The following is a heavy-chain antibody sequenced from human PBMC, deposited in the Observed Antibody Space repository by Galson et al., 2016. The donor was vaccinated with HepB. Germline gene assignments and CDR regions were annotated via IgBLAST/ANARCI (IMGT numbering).Heavy chain of an antibody. CDR3: ARDRGLLHYYYGMDV. Sequence: SLRLSCATSGFTFNNYGINWVRQAPGKGLEWVAVISYDGNTSHYADAVKGRFTISRDSSTNTVYLQMNSLRADDTAVYFCARDRGLLHYYYGMDVWGQGTTVTVSS. V-gene: IGHV3-33*08. D-gene: IGHD4-17*01. CDR2: ISYDGNTS. J-gene: IGHJ6*02. CDR1: GFTFNNYG.